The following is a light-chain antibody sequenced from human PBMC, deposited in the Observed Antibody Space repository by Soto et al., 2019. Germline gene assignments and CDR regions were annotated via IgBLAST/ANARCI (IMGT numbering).Light chain of an antibody. CDR1: QTIRTY. CDR2: DAS. V-gene: IGKV1-39*01. CDR3: QQGYSTPIT. J-gene: IGKJ5*01. Sequence: DIQMTQSPSSLSASVGDRVTLICRASQTIRTYLNWYQQKPGKAPKPLIYDASSLHSGVPSRFSGSASGTDFTLTISSLQPEDFATYYCQQGYSTPITFGQGTRLEIK.